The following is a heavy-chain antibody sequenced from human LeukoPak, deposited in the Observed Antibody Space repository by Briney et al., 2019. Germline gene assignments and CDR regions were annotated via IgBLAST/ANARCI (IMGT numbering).Heavy chain of an antibody. CDR2: ISSNGGST. CDR3: ARARRGGELLLPSCDY. Sequence: HPGGSLRLSCAASGFTFSSYAMHWVRQAPGKGLEYVSAISSNGGSTYYANSVKGRFTISRDNSKNTLYLQMGSLRAEDMAVHYCARARRGGELLLPSCDYWGQGTLVTVSS. V-gene: IGHV3-64*01. D-gene: IGHD1-26*01. CDR1: GFTFSSYA. J-gene: IGHJ4*02.